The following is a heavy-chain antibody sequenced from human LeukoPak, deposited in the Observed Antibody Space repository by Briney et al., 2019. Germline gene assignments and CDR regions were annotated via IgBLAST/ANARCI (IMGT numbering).Heavy chain of an antibody. D-gene: IGHD5-18*01. CDR2: INHSGST. CDR3: ARAYSYGSTFDY. CDR1: GGSFSGYY. J-gene: IGHJ4*02. V-gene: IGHV4-34*01. Sequence: KPSETLSLTCAVYGGSFSGYYWSWIRQPPGKGLEWIGEINHSGSTNYNPSLKSRVTISVDTSKNQFSLKLSSVTAADTAVYYCARAYSYGSTFDYWGQGTLVTVSS.